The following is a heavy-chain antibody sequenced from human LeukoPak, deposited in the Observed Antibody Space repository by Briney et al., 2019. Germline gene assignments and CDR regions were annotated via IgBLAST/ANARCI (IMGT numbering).Heavy chain of an antibody. D-gene: IGHD5-18*01. CDR3: ARGYSYYYYYMDV. J-gene: IGHJ6*03. CDR2: IYYSGST. CDR1: GGSISSSSYY. Sequence: SETLSLTCTVSGGSISSSSYYWGWIRQPPGKGLEWIGSIYYSGSTYYNPSLKSRVTISVVTSKNQFSLKLSSVTAADTALYYCARGYSYYYYYMDVWGKGTTVTISS. V-gene: IGHV4-39*07.